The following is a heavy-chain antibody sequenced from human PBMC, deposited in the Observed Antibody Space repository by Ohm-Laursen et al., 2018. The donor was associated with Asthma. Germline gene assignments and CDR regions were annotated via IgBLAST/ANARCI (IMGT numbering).Heavy chain of an antibody. D-gene: IGHD3-3*01. CDR1: GFTFSRYA. CDR2: GGSYYDGGLK. CDR3: ARDVMEWYLPAFDF. V-gene: IGHV3-30-3*01. J-gene: IGHJ4*02. Sequence: SLTLSCAASGFTFSRYAMHWVRQAPGQGLEWVAVGGSYYDGGLKYYADSVNGRFTVSRDDSKNTLYLQMNSLRPDDTAVYYCARDVMEWYLPAFDFWGQGTLVTVSS.